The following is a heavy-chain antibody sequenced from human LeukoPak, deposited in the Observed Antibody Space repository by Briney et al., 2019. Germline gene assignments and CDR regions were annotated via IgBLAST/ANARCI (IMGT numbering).Heavy chain of an antibody. CDR3: ARQVRSSSWYLDY. J-gene: IGHJ4*02. V-gene: IGHV4-39*01. D-gene: IGHD6-13*01. CDR1: GGSIRSSSYY. CDR2: IYYSGST. Sequence: SETLSLTCTVPGGSIRSSSYYGGWIRQPPGKGLEWIGSIYYSGSTYYNPSLKSRVAISVDTSKNQFSLKLSSVTAADTAVYYCARQVRSSSWYLDYWGQGTLVTVSS.